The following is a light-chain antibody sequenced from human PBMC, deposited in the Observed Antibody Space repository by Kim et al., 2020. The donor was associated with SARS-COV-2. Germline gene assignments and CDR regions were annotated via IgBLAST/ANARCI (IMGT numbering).Light chain of an antibody. CDR3: QQFGSSRTWT. Sequence: DIVLTQSPDTLSLSPGDRATLSCRASQSVTSTYVAWYQQKPGQAPRLLIYGTSTRAAGIPGRFSGSGSGTEYTLTINRLEPEDFAIYYCQQFGSSRTWTFGQGTKVEI. V-gene: IGKV3-20*01. CDR2: GTS. CDR1: QSVTSTY. J-gene: IGKJ1*01.